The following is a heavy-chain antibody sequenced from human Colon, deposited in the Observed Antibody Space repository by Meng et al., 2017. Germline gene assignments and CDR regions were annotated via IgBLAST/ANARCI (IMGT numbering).Heavy chain of an antibody. Sequence: QGQLDQSGAEVKKPGASVKVSCKASGYTFTSYAIHWVRQAPGQRLEWMGSINAGYGNTDYSQRFQGRVTITRDTSASTVYMELNSLTSEDTAMYFCARKAAVANNWFDPWGQGTLVTVSS. CDR3: ARKAAVANNWFDP. J-gene: IGHJ5*02. CDR1: GYTFTSYA. CDR2: INAGYGNT. D-gene: IGHD6-19*01. V-gene: IGHV1-3*01.